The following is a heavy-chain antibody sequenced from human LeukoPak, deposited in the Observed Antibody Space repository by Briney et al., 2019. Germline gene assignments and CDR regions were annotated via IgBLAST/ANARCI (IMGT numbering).Heavy chain of an antibody. CDR2: VDQDGSEK. CDR3: ARGWASSRRKAFDI. V-gene: IGHV3-7*03. D-gene: IGHD3-16*01. J-gene: IGHJ3*02. CDR1: GFIFNSYW. Sequence: PGGSLRLSCAASGFIFNSYWMNWLRQAPGKGLERVANVDQDGSEKYYVGSVKGRFTISRDNAKNSLYLQMNSLRVEDTAVYYCARGWASSRRKAFDIWGQGTMVTVSS.